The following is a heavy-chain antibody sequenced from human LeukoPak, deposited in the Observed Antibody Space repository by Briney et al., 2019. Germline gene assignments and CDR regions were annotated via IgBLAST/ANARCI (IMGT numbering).Heavy chain of an antibody. V-gene: IGHV4-4*02. CDR3: ARDVVAAAGTWDY. CDR2: IFYSGSI. CDR1: GGSISTYNW. J-gene: IGHJ4*02. Sequence: SETLSLTCAVSGGSISTYNWWSWVRQPPGKGLEWIGEIFYSGSINYNPSLKSRVTLSLDKSKNQFSLQLSSVTAADTAMYYCARDVVAAAGTWDYWGQGTLVTVSS. D-gene: IGHD6-13*01.